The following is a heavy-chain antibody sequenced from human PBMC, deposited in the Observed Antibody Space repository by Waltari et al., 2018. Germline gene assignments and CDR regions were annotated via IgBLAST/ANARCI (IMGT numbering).Heavy chain of an antibody. CDR3: ARDPRYCSSTSCHDY. D-gene: IGHD2-2*01. CDR1: GFTFSSYS. V-gene: IGHV3-21*01. CDR2: IRSSSSYI. J-gene: IGHJ4*02. Sequence: EVQLVESGGGLVKPGGSLRLSCAASGFTFSSYSMNWVRQGPGKGLEWVSFIRSSSSYIYYADSVKGRFTISRDNAKNSLYLQMNSLIAEDTAVYYCARDPRYCSSTSCHDYWGQGTLVTVSS.